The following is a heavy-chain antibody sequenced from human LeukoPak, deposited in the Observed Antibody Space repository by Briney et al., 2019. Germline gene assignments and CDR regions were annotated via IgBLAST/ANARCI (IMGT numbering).Heavy chain of an antibody. Sequence: GASVKVSCKASGYTFTGYYMHWVRQAPGQGLEWMGWINPNSGGTNYAQKFQGRVTMTRDTSISTAYMELSRLRSDDTAVYYCATSSSTSHDYYYYYGMDVWGQGTTVTVSS. CDR1: GYTFTGYY. V-gene: IGHV1-2*02. D-gene: IGHD2-2*01. CDR2: INPNSGGT. J-gene: IGHJ6*02. CDR3: ATSSSTSHDYYYYYGMDV.